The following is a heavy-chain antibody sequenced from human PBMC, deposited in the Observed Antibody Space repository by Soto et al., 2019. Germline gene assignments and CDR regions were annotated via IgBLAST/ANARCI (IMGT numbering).Heavy chain of an antibody. D-gene: IGHD2-2*01. CDR1: GGSISSYY. V-gene: IGHV4-59*08. Sequence: QVQLQESGPGLVKPSETLSLTCTVSGGSISSYYWSWIRQPPGKGLEWIGYIYYSGSTNYNPSLKSRVTISVDTSKNQFSLKLSSVTAAATAVYYCARLEPSGIVPAATFDYWGQGTLVTVSS. CDR2: IYYSGST. J-gene: IGHJ4*02. CDR3: ARLEPSGIVPAATFDY.